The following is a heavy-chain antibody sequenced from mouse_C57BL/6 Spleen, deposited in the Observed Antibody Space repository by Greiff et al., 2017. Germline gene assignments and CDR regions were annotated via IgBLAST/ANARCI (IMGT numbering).Heavy chain of an antibody. Sequence: EVQLVESGGGLVKPGGSLKLSCAASGFTFSSYAMSWVRQTPEKRLEWVATISDGGSYTYYPDNVKGRFTISRDNAKNNLYLQMSHLKSEDTAMYYCAREIPLITTVVAPHFDYWGQGTTLTVSS. J-gene: IGHJ2*01. CDR1: GFTFSSYA. D-gene: IGHD1-1*01. V-gene: IGHV5-4*01. CDR3: AREIPLITTVVAPHFDY. CDR2: ISDGGSYT.